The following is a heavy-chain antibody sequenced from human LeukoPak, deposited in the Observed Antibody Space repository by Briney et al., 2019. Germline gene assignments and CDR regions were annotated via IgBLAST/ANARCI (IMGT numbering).Heavy chain of an antibody. J-gene: IGHJ4*02. D-gene: IGHD1-26*01. V-gene: IGHV3-21*01. Sequence: PGGSLRLSCAASGFTFSSYSMNWVRQAPGKGLEWVSSISSSSSNIYYADSVKGRFTISRDNAKNSLYLQMNSLRAEDTAVYYCARVVGATKGSLFDYWGQGTLVTVSS. CDR3: ARVVGATKGSLFDY. CDR1: GFTFSSYS. CDR2: ISSSSSNI.